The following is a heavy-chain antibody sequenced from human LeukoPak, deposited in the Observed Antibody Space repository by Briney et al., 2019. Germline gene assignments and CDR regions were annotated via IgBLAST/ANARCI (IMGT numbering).Heavy chain of an antibody. D-gene: IGHD1-26*01. CDR1: GFTFSHYY. Sequence: GGSLRLSCAASGFTFSHYYMSWIRQAPGKGLEWVSYISSSGTTISYTDSVKGRFTISRDNAKNSLYLQMNSLRAEDTAVYYCARDYRSTFDYWGQGTLVTVSS. CDR2: ISSSGTTI. J-gene: IGHJ4*02. CDR3: ARDYRSTFDY. V-gene: IGHV3-11*01.